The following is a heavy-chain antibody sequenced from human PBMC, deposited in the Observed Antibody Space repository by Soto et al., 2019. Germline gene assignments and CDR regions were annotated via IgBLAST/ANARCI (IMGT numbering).Heavy chain of an antibody. J-gene: IGHJ4*02. CDR1: GFTFSSYA. V-gene: IGHV3-30-3*01. Sequence: QVQLVESGGGVVQPGRSLRLSCAASGFTFSSYAMHWVRQAPGKGLEWVAVISYDGSNKYYADSVKGRFTISRDNSKNTLYLQMNSLRAEDTAVYYCARGATAVISHYYFDYWGQGTLVTVSS. CDR2: ISYDGSNK. D-gene: IGHD3-10*01. CDR3: ARGATAVISHYYFDY.